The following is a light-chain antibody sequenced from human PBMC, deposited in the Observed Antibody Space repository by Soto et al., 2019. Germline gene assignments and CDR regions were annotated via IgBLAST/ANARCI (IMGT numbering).Light chain of an antibody. V-gene: IGKV1-13*02. J-gene: IGKJ1*01. CDR3: QQLNSYPRT. CDR1: QTISSH. CDR2: AAS. Sequence: AIHMPQSPSSLSASLGDRVIITCLASQTISSHLNWYQQKPGKAPNLLVYAASSLQSGVPSRFSGSGSGTDFTLTISSLQPEDFATYYCQQLNSYPRTFGQGTKVDIK.